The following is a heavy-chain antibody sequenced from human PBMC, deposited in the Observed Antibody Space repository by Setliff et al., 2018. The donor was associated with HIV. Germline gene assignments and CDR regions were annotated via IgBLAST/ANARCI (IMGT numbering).Heavy chain of an antibody. CDR2: ISYTGST. CDR3: ARQTWEYYDTLTGYYRSPKNFDS. V-gene: IGHV4-39*01. Sequence: SETLSLTCTVSGGSISSYYWGWIRQPPGKGLEWIGTISYTGSTYYDPSLKSRVTISLDTSKNQFFLKLSSVTAPDTAIYYCARQTWEYYDTLTGYYRSPKNFDSWGQGTLVTVSS. J-gene: IGHJ4*02. CDR1: GGSISSYY. D-gene: IGHD3-9*01.